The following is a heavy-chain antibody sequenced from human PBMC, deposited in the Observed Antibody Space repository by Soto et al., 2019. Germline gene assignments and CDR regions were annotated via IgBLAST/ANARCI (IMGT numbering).Heavy chain of an antibody. Sequence: EVQLVQSGAEVKKPGESLRISCKGSGYSFTSYWISWVRQLPGKGREWRGGMDPSDSNTNYSPSFQGHVTISADKSISTAYLQWSSLKASDTAMYYCARLQPAAGDNDLTFDYWGQGTLVTVSS. J-gene: IGHJ4*02. CDR2: MDPSDSNT. CDR1: GYSFTSYW. V-gene: IGHV5-10-1*01. D-gene: IGHD6-13*01. CDR3: ARLQPAAGDNDLTFDY.